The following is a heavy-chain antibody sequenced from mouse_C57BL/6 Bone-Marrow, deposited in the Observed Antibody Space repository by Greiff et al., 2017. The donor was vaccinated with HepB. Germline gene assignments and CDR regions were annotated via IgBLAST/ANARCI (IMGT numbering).Heavy chain of an antibody. J-gene: IGHJ1*03. V-gene: IGHV5-12*01. Sequence: DVKLVESGGGLVQPGGSLKLSCAASGFTFSDYYMYWVRQTPEKRLEWVAYISNGGGSTYYPDTVKGRFTISRDNAKNTLYLQMSRLKSEGTAMYYCARPDYYGSSYGYFDVWGTGTTVTVSS. D-gene: IGHD1-1*01. CDR1: GFTFSDYY. CDR2: ISNGGGST. CDR3: ARPDYYGSSYGYFDV.